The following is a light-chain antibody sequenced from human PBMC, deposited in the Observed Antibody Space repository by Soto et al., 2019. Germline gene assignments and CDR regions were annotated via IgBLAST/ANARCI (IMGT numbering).Light chain of an antibody. J-gene: IGKJ3*01. CDR2: AAS. CDR3: QQYNNWLPVFT. V-gene: IGKV1D-12*01. CDR1: QGISNW. Sequence: DIQMTQSPSSVSASVGDRVSITCRASQGISNWLAWYQQKPGRAPKLLIYAASSLQSGVSSRFSGSGSGTDFTLTISSLQPEDFAVYYCQQYNNWLPVFTFGPGTKVDIK.